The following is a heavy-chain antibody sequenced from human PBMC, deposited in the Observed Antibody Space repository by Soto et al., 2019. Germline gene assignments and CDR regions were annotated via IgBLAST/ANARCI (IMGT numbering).Heavy chain of an antibody. D-gene: IGHD6-19*01. Sequence: SETLSLTCTVSGGSISGSSYYWGWIRQPPGKGLEWIGSIYYSGSTYYNPSLKSRVTISVDTSKNQFSLKLSSVTAADTSVYYCASFRDSSGWYAGGYFQHWGQGTLVTVSS. CDR3: ASFRDSSGWYAGGYFQH. J-gene: IGHJ1*01. V-gene: IGHV4-39*01. CDR1: GGSISGSSYY. CDR2: IYYSGST.